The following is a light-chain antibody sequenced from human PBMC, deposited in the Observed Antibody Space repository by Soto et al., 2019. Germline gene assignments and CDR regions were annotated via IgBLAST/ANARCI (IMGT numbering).Light chain of an antibody. CDR2: DAS. CDR1: QSISSW. CDR3: QQYNSYPWT. J-gene: IGKJ1*01. V-gene: IGKV1-5*01. Sequence: DIQMTQPPSTLSASVGDRATITCRASQSISSWLAWYQQKPGKAPKLLIYDASSLESGVPSRFSGSGSGAEFTLTISSLQPDDFATDYCQQYNSYPWTFGQGTKVEIK.